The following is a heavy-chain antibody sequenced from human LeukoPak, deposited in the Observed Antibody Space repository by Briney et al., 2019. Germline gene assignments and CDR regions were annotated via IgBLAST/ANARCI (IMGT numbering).Heavy chain of an antibody. D-gene: IGHD3-10*01. J-gene: IGHJ4*02. Sequence: ETLSLTCAVYGGSFSGYYWSWIRQPPGKGLEWIGEINHSGSTNYNPSLKSRVTISVDTSKNQFSLKLSSVTAADTAVYYCARVIPAYIVRAPGFDYWGQGTLVTVSS. CDR3: ARVIPAYIVRAPGFDY. CDR2: INHSGST. V-gene: IGHV4-34*01. CDR1: GGSFSGYY.